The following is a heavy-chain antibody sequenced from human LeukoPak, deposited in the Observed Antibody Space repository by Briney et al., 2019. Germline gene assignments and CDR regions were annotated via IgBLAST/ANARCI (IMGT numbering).Heavy chain of an antibody. Sequence: SETLSLTCNVSDYSISSAYYWGWIRQPPGKGLEWIGNIYHSGSTYYNPSLKSRVTISVDTSKNQFSLKLSSVTAADTAVYYCARTTEAHSWRTRYYDYYMDVWGKGTAVTVSS. CDR3: ARTTEAHSWRTRYYDYYMDV. J-gene: IGHJ6*03. D-gene: IGHD6-13*01. V-gene: IGHV4-38-2*02. CDR1: DYSISSAYY. CDR2: IYHSGST.